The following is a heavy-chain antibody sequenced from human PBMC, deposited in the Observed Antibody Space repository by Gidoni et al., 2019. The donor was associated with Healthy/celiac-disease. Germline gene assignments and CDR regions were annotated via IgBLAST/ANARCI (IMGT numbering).Heavy chain of an antibody. CDR3: ARVLYYYDSSGYYLDY. D-gene: IGHD3-22*01. CDR2: IWYDGSNK. CDR1: GFTFSSYG. V-gene: IGHV3-33*01. J-gene: IGHJ4*02. Sequence: QVQLVESGGGVVQPGRSLRLSCTASGFTFSSYGMHWVRQAPGKGLEWVAVIWYDGSNKYYADSVKGRFTISRDNSKNTLYLQMNSLRAEDTAVYYCARVLYYYDSSGYYLDYWGQGTLVTVSS.